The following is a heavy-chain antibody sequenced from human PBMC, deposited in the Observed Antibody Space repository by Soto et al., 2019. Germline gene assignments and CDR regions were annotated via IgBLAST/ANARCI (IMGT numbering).Heavy chain of an antibody. CDR2: VYYDGST. Sequence: QVQLQESGPGLVKPSETLSLTCSVSGDSVSSYYWSWIRQPPGKGLEWIGYVYYDGSTNYNPSLETRVTISIDTSNNQVSLKLTSVTAADTAVYHCARVRRAPTVYYGLDVWGQGTTVAVSS. CDR3: ARVRRAPTVYYGLDV. J-gene: IGHJ6*02. V-gene: IGHV4-59*02. CDR1: GDSVSSYY.